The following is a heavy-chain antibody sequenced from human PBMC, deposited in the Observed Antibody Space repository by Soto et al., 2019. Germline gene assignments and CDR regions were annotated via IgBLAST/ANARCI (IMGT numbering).Heavy chain of an antibody. CDR3: ATNYAYYYYGMDV. Sequence: XETLSLTCTVSGCSISSSSYYWGWIRQPPGKGLEWIGSIYYSGSTYYNPSLKSRVTISVDTSKNQFSLKLSSVTAADTAVYYCATNYAYYYYGMDVWGQGTTVTVSS. CDR2: IYYSGST. CDR1: GCSISSSSYY. J-gene: IGHJ6*02. V-gene: IGHV4-39*01. D-gene: IGHD4-4*01.